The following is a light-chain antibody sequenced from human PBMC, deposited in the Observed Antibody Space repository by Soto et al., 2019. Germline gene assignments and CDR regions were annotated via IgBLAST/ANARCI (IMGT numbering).Light chain of an antibody. CDR2: YDD. Sequence: QSVLTQPPSVSEAPRQRVTISCSGSSSNIGNNAVNWYQQLPGKAPKLLIYYDDLLPSGVSDRFSGSKSGTSASLAISGLQSDDEADYYCEAWDDSLNGPVFGGGTKLTVL. V-gene: IGLV1-36*01. J-gene: IGLJ2*01. CDR1: SSNIGNNA. CDR3: EAWDDSLNGPV.